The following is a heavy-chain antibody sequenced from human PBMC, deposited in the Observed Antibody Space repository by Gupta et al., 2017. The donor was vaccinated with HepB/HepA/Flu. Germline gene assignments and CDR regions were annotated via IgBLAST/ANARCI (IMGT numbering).Heavy chain of an antibody. CDR1: GFTLSRYD. Sequence: EVQLVESGGGLGQPGGSLRLSCAASGFTLSRYDIPWVRQVPGRGLVWVSRSKSDGRSTSYADFVGGRFTISRDSAKNTVYLQMNSLRAEDTAVYYCARAYTCLDLWGQGTLVTVSS. J-gene: IGHJ5*02. V-gene: IGHV3-74*01. CDR2: SKSDGRST. CDR3: ARAYTCLDL.